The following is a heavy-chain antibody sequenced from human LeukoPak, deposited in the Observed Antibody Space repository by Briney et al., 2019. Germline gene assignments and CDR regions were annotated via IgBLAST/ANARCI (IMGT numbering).Heavy chain of an antibody. Sequence: GESLKISCAASGLIVSSNYMNWVRQAPGKGLEWVSIIYRDGNTNYADSVKGRFTISRDNSKNTLSLQMNSLRAEDTAVYYCACSGPYSNGGVMTDYWGQGTLVTVSS. V-gene: IGHV3-66*01. CDR3: ACSGPYSNGGVMTDY. CDR1: GLIVSSNY. D-gene: IGHD6-19*01. J-gene: IGHJ4*02. CDR2: IYRDGNT.